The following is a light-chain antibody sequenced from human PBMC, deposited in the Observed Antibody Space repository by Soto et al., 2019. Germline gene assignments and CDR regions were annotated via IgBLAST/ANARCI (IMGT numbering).Light chain of an antibody. CDR2: RNN. Sequence: QSVLTQPPSASGTPGQRVTISCPGSSSNIGSNYVYWYQQLPGTAPKLLIYRNNQRPSGVPDRFSGSKSGTSASLAISGLRSEDEADYYCAAWDDSLSGGVFGGGTKVTVL. CDR3: AAWDDSLSGGV. V-gene: IGLV1-47*01. CDR1: SSNIGSNY. J-gene: IGLJ2*01.